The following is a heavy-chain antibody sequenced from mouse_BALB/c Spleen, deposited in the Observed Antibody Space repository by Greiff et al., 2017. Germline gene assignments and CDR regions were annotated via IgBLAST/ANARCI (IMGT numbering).Heavy chain of an antibody. CDR2: IDPENGDT. Sequence: VQLQQSGAELVRSGASVTLSCTASGFNINDYYMHWVKQRPEQGLEWIGWIDPENGDTEYAPKFQGKATMTADTSSNTAYLQLSSLTSEDTAVYYCNAWGGRGFDYWGQGTTLTVSS. CDR1: GFNINDYY. J-gene: IGHJ2*01. D-gene: IGHD1-1*01. V-gene: IGHV14-4*02. CDR3: NAWGGRGFDY.